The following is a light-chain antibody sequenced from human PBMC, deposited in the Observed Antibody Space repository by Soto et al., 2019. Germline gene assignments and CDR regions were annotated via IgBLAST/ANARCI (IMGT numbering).Light chain of an antibody. CDR3: QQFNNYPAT. CDR1: QGIISA. Sequence: AIQLTQSPSSLSASVGDRVTITCRASQGIISALAWYQQKPGKTPKLLIYDASTLQSGVPSRFSGSGSGTDFTLSISSLQPEDFATYFCQQFNNYPATFGQGTRLEIK. J-gene: IGKJ5*01. V-gene: IGKV1D-13*01. CDR2: DAS.